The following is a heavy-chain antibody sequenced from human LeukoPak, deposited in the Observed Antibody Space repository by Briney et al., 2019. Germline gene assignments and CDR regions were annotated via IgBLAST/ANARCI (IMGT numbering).Heavy chain of an antibody. Sequence: GASMKVSCKASGYTFTSYGISWVRQAPGQGLEWMGWISAYNGNTNYAQKLQGRVTMTTDTSTSTAYMELRSLRSDDTAVYYCASATREYCSGGSCYSSSYYGMDVWGQGTTVTVSS. D-gene: IGHD2-15*01. V-gene: IGHV1-18*01. J-gene: IGHJ6*02. CDR3: ASATREYCSGGSCYSSSYYGMDV. CDR1: GYTFTSYG. CDR2: ISAYNGNT.